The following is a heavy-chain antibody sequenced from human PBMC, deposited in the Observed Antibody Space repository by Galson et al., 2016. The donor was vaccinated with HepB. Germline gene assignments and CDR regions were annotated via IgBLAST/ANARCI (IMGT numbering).Heavy chain of an antibody. D-gene: IGHD6-13*01. Sequence: SLRLSCAASGFTFSNAWMNWVRQAPGKGLEWVGRIKSKTDGGTTDYAAPVKGRFTISRDDSKNTLYLQMNSLKTEDTAVYYCTTHTEQQLVGYFYYGMDVWGQGTTVTVSS. J-gene: IGHJ6*02. CDR1: GFTFSNAW. V-gene: IGHV3-15*07. CDR3: TTHTEQQLVGYFYYGMDV. CDR2: IKSKTDGGTT.